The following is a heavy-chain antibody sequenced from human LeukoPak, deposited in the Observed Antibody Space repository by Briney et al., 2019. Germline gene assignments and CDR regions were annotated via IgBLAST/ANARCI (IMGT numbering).Heavy chain of an antibody. J-gene: IGHJ4*02. V-gene: IGHV3-53*01. CDR2: IYSGGST. CDR3: ASQGEDTAMVASL. D-gene: IGHD5-18*01. Sequence: GGSLRLSCAASGFTVSSNYMSWVRRAPGKGLEWVSVIYSGGSTYYADSVKGRFTISRDNSKNTLYLQMNSLRAEDTAVHYCASQGEDTAMVASLWGQGTLVTVSS. CDR1: GFTVSSNY.